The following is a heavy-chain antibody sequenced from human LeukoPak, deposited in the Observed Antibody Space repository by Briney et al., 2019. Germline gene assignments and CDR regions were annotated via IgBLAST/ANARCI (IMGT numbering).Heavy chain of an antibody. Sequence: PGGSLRLSCAASGFTFDDYGMSWVRQAPGKGLEWVSGINWNGGNTGYADSVKGRFTISRDNVKSSLYLQMNSLRAEDTALYYCARAPGVRYYYYMDVWGKGTTVTVSS. V-gene: IGHV3-20*04. J-gene: IGHJ6*03. CDR2: INWNGGNT. D-gene: IGHD2-8*01. CDR3: ARAPGVRYYYYMDV. CDR1: GFTFDDYG.